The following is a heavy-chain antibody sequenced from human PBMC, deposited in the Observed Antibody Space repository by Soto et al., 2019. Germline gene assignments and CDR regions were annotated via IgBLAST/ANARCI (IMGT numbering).Heavy chain of an antibody. CDR2: ILNDGSNR. CDR3: ARDDEYSGNGMDV. CDR1: EFTFSNYG. Sequence: QVQLVESGGCVVQPGRSLRLSCAASEFTFSNYGMYWVCQAPGKGLEWVAVILNDGSNRYHADSVKDRFTISRDNSKNTLYLLMNSVRAEDTAVYYCARDDEYSGNGMDVWGQGTTVTVS. V-gene: IGHV3-33*01. J-gene: IGHJ6*02. D-gene: IGHD3-10*01.